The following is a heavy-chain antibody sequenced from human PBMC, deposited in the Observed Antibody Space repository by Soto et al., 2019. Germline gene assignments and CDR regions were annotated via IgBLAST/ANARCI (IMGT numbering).Heavy chain of an antibody. V-gene: IGHV2-70*01. J-gene: IGHJ4*02. Sequence: VSGPTLVNPTQTLTLTCTFSGFSLSTSGMRVSWIRQPPGKALEWLALIDWDDDKYYSTSLKTRLTISKDTSKNQVVLTMTNMDPVDTATYYCARSSSSSWYAHNDYWGQGTLVTVSS. CDR1: GFSLSTSGMR. CDR2: IDWDDDK. CDR3: ARSSSSSWYAHNDY. D-gene: IGHD6-13*01.